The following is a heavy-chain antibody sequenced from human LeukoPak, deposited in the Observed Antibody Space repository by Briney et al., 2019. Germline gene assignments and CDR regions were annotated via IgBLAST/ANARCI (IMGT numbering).Heavy chain of an antibody. J-gene: IGHJ4*02. CDR2: IYHSGST. Sequence: SETLSLTCTVSGFSISSGDYWGWVRQPPGKGLEWIGSIYHSGSTYYNPSLKSRVTISVDPSKNQFSLKLNSVTAADTAVYYCARDQIVGATKFDYWGQGTLVTVSS. V-gene: IGHV4-38-2*02. CDR1: GFSISSGDY. D-gene: IGHD1-26*01. CDR3: ARDQIVGATKFDY.